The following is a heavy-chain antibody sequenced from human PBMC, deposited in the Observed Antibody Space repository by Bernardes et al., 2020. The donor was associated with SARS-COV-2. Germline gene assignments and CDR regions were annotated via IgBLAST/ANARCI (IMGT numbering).Heavy chain of an antibody. J-gene: IGHJ4*02. CDR2: IYSSADT. V-gene: IGHV3-53*01. CDR3: TRGWGYFDY. CDR1: WFTFSSNY. Sequence: GGCLSPSSAAAWFTFSSNYMTWVRPAPGKGLEWVSVIYSSADTYYADSVKGRFTISRDNFKNTLYLQMNSLRAEDTAVYFCTRGWGYFDYWGQGTLVTVPS. D-gene: IGHD7-27*01.